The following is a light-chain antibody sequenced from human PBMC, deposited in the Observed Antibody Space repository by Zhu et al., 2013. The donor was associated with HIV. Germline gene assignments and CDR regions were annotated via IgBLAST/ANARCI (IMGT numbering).Light chain of an antibody. CDR3: QQYNNWPPWT. CDR2: GAS. Sequence: EIVMTQSPGTLSVSPGERVTLSCRASQSVRSDLAWYQQKPGQAPRLLIYGASARATGIPARFSGSGSGTEFTLTISSLQSEDFAVYYCQQYNNWPPWTFGQGTKVEVK. V-gene: IGKV3-15*01. CDR1: QSVRSD. J-gene: IGKJ1*01.